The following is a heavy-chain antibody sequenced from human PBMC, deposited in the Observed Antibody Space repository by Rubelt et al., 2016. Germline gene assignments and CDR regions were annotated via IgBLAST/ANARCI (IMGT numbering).Heavy chain of an antibody. V-gene: IGHV3-7*02. Sequence: GGSLRLSCAASGFSFSSSWMTWVRQAPGKGLEWVANIKQDGTEKYYVDSVKGRFTISRDNAKNSLYLQLNSLRAEDTAVYYCARVAIVGATGVFDYWGQGTLVTVSS. J-gene: IGHJ4*02. D-gene: IGHD1-26*01. CDR2: IKQDGTEK. CDR3: ARVAIVGATGVFDY. CDR1: GFSFSSSW.